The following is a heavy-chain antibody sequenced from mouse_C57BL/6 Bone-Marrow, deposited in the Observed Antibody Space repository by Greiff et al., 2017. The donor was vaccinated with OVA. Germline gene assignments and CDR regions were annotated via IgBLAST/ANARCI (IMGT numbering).Heavy chain of an antibody. D-gene: IGHD1-1*01. CDR1: GYTFTSYW. Sequence: QVQLKQPGAELVRPGTSVKLSCKASGYTFTSYWMHWVKQRPGQGLEWIGVIDPSDSYTNYNQKFKGKATLTVDTSSSTAYMQLSSLTSEDSAVYYCARWGYGSSFAYWGQGTLVTVSA. CDR2: IDPSDSYT. CDR3: ARWGYGSSFAY. J-gene: IGHJ3*01. V-gene: IGHV1-59*01.